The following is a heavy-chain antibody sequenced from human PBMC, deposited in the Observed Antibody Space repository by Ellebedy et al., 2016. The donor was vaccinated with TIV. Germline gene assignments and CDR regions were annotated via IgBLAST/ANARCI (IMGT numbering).Heavy chain of an antibody. CDR1: GFTFRHAW. Sequence: GGSLRLSXAASGFTFRHAWMSWVRQAPGKGLEWVGRIKSKTEGGTTDYAAHVKGRFSISGDDSKNTLSLEMNSLKTVDTAVYYCTTGATVGDYYDCWGQGTLVTVSS. CDR2: IKSKTEGGTT. CDR3: TTGATVGDYYDC. D-gene: IGHD3-16*01. V-gene: IGHV3-15*01. J-gene: IGHJ4*02.